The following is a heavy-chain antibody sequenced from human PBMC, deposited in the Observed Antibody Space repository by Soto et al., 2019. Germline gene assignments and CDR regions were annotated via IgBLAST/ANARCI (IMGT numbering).Heavy chain of an antibody. Sequence: GGSLRLSCAASGFTFSSYGMHWVRQAPGKGLEWVAVISYDGSNKYYADSVKGRFTISRDNSKNTLYLQMNSLRAEDTAVYYWAKEATVVTPGRFDYWGQGTLVTVSS. J-gene: IGHJ4*02. CDR2: ISYDGSNK. CDR3: AKEATVVTPGRFDY. V-gene: IGHV3-30*18. D-gene: IGHD4-17*01. CDR1: GFTFSSYG.